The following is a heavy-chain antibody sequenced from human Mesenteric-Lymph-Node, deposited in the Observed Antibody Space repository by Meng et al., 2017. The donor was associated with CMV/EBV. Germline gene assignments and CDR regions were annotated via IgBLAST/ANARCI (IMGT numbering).Heavy chain of an antibody. Sequence: ETLSLTCAASGFTFSSYSMNWVRQAPGKGLEWVSSISSSSSYIYYADSVKGRFTISRDTSKNTLYLQMNSLRAEDTAAYHCAKCLGYSSGSYLFDPWGQGTLVTVSS. CDR2: ISSSSSYI. D-gene: IGHD6-19*01. J-gene: IGHJ5*02. CDR3: AKCLGYSSGSYLFDP. V-gene: IGHV3-21*04. CDR1: GFTFSSYS.